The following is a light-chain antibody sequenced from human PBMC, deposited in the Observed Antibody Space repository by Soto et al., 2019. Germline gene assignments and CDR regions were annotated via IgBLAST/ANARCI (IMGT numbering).Light chain of an antibody. Sequence: QSALTQPASVSGSPGQSITISCTGSSSDIGGYYFVSWYQHHPGKAPKLMIFEVSHRPSGISNRFSGFKSGNTASLIISGLQAEDEADYYCSSYTSSNTRYVFGTGTKLTVL. CDR2: EVS. J-gene: IGLJ1*01. CDR3: SSYTSSNTRYV. CDR1: SSDIGGYYF. V-gene: IGLV2-14*01.